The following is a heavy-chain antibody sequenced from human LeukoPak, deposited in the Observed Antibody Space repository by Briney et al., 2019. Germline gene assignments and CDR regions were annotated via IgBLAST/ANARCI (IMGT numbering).Heavy chain of an antibody. V-gene: IGHV1-2*02. D-gene: IGHD4-23*01. CDR2: INPNSGGT. CDR3: ARARTTVVPGAAFDI. Sequence: ASVKVSCKASGYTFTGYYMHWVRQAPGQGLEWMGWINPNSGGTNYAQKFQGRVTMTSDTSISTAYMELSRLRSDDTALYYCARARTTVVPGAAFDIWGQGTMVTVSS. J-gene: IGHJ3*02. CDR1: GYTFTGYY.